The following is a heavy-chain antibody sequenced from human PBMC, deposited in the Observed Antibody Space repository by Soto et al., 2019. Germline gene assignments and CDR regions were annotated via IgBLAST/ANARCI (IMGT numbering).Heavy chain of an antibody. V-gene: IGHV3-48*01. CDR3: ARDSGYSYGPFDY. D-gene: IGHD5-18*01. Sequence: GGSLRLSCAASGFTFSSYSMNWVRQAPGKGLEWVPYISSSSSTIYYADSVKGRFTISRDNAKNSLYLQMNSLRAEDTAVYYCARDSGYSYGPFDYWGQGTLVTVSS. CDR1: GFTFSSYS. CDR2: ISSSSSTI. J-gene: IGHJ4*02.